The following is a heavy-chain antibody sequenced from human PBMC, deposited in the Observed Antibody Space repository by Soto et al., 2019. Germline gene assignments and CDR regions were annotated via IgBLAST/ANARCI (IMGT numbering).Heavy chain of an antibody. CDR3: ARARVGSSSCIDY. CDR1: DGSISRSTFY. Sequence: PSETLSLTCTVSDGSISRSTFYWGWIRQPPGKGLEWIGSVHYTGSTYYNPSLKSRVTISVDSSKNQFSLKLSSVTAADTAVYYCARARVGSSSCIDYWGQGTLVTVSS. V-gene: IGHV4-39*01. J-gene: IGHJ4*02. D-gene: IGHD6-13*01. CDR2: VHYTGST.